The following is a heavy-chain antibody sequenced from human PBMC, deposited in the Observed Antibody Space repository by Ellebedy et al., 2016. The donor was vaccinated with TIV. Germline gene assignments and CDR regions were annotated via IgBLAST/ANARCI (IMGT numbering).Heavy chain of an antibody. CDR1: GFVFGGSA. J-gene: IGHJ4*02. CDR2: NGDSGDYT. CDR3: TKLRDGYNQFDY. Sequence: PGGSLRLSCAASGFVFGGSAMSWVRQAPGKGLEWVSANGDSGDYTYYTDSVTGRFTIFRDNSRDTLYLQMDSLRADDTAVYYCTKLRDGYNQFDYWGQGALVTVSP. D-gene: IGHD5-24*01. V-gene: IGHV3-23*01.